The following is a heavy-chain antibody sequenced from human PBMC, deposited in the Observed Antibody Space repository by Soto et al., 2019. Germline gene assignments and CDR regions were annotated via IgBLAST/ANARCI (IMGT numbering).Heavy chain of an antibody. CDR3: ATEQPRYYDTNGVDAFDI. J-gene: IGHJ3*02. CDR1: GYTFPDLS. CDR2: FDREDDET. Sequence: SVKVSCKASGYTFPDLSIHCVRQAPGKGLEWLGGFDREDDETVYAQNFQGRITMTEDTFTDTAYMELSSLRSEDTGVYYCATEQPRYYDTNGVDAFDIWGQGTMVTVSS. D-gene: IGHD3-22*01. V-gene: IGHV1-24*01.